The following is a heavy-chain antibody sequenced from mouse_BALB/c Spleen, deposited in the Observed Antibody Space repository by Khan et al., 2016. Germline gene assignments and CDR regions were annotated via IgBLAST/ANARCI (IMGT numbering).Heavy chain of an antibody. J-gene: IGHJ1*01. CDR2: ISYSGST. D-gene: IGHD2-4*01. V-gene: IGHV3-2*02. CDR1: GYSITSDYA. Sequence: EVQLQESGPGLVKPSQSLSLTCTVTGYSITSDYAWNWIRQFPGNKLEWMGYISYSGSTSYNPSLKSRISITRDTSKNQFFLQLNSVTTEDTATYYCARHYDYGDWYFDGWGAGTTVTVSS. CDR3: ARHYDYGDWYFDG.